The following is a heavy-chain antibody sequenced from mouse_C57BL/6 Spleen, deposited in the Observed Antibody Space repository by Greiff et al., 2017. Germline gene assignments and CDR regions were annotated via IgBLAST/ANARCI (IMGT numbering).Heavy chain of an antibody. CDR1: GYSITSGYY. D-gene: IGHD2-4*01. CDR2: ISYDGSN. CDR3: ARDYDYDWGYFDY. J-gene: IGHJ2*01. Sequence: EVQLQESGPGLVKPSQSLSLTCSVTGYSITSGYYWNWIRQFPGNKLEWMGYISYDGSNNYNPSLKNRISITRDTSKNQFFLKLNSVTTEDTATYYCARDYDYDWGYFDYWGQGTTLTVSS. V-gene: IGHV3-6*01.